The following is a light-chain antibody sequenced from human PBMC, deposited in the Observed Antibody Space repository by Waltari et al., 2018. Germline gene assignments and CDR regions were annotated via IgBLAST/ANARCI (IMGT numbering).Light chain of an antibody. J-gene: IGKJ2*01. CDR3: QQYHTTPYT. CDR1: LSVLYSPNNKNY. V-gene: IGKV4-1*01. Sequence: DIVMTQSLDSLAVSLGERATINCKSSLSVLYSPNNKNYLAWYHHKPGQPPKLLLYWSSTREAGVPDRFSGSGSGTDFTLTINSLQAEDVAVYYCQQYHTTPYTFGQGTKLEIK. CDR2: WSS.